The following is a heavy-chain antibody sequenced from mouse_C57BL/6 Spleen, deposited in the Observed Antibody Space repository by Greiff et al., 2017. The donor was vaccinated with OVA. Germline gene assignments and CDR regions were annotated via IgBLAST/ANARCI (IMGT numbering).Heavy chain of an antibody. D-gene: IGHD1-1*01. CDR1: GFTFSSYA. CDR3: ARDEVVATDTWFAY. CDR2: ISDGGSYT. Sequence: EVLLVESGGGLVKPGGSLKLSCAASGFTFSSYAMSWVRQTPEKRLEWVATISDGGSYTHYPDNVKGRFTITRDNDKNNLYLQLSHLKSEDTAMEYCARDEVVATDTWFAYWGQGTLVTVSA. J-gene: IGHJ3*01. V-gene: IGHV5-4*01.